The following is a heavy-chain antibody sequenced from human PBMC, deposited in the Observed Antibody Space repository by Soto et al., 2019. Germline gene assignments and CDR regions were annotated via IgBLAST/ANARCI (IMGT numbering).Heavy chain of an antibody. J-gene: IGHJ4*02. CDR3: TTDLYSGYDYGANPPQNDYFDY. Sequence: GGSLRLSCAASGFTFSNAWMSWVRQAPGKGLEWVGRIKSKTDGGTTDYAAPVKGRFTISRDDSKNTLYLQMNSLKTEDTAVYYCTTDLYSGYDYGANPPQNDYFDYWGQGTLVTVSS. CDR1: GFTFSNAW. CDR2: IKSKTDGGTT. V-gene: IGHV3-15*01. D-gene: IGHD5-12*01.